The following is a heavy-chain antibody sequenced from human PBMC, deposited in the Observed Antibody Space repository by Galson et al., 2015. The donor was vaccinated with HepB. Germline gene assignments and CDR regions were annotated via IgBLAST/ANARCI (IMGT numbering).Heavy chain of an antibody. CDR2: IHYSGDT. V-gene: IGHV4-59*01. CDR3: GGDSTYSLGANF. J-gene: IGHJ4*02. Sequence: SETLSLTCTVSVGFINTFYWTWFRQSPGKALEWIGSIHYSGDTKYNPSVKSRVTISLDTSKNQFSLKLSSVTAADTAVYYCGGDSTYSLGANFWGQGALVTVSS. D-gene: IGHD3-16*01. CDR1: VGFINTFY.